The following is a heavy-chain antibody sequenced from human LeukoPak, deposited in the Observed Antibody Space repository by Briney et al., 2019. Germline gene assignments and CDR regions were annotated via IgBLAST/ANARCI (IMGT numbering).Heavy chain of an antibody. CDR3: ARTAASDAFDI. Sequence: PGGSLRLSCAASGFTFSSYSMNWVRQAPGKGLEWVSSISSSSSYIYCADSVKGRFTISRDNAKNSLYLQMNSLRAEDTAVYYCARTAASDAFDIWGQGTMVTVSS. CDR2: ISSSSSYI. V-gene: IGHV3-21*01. D-gene: IGHD6-13*01. J-gene: IGHJ3*02. CDR1: GFTFSSYS.